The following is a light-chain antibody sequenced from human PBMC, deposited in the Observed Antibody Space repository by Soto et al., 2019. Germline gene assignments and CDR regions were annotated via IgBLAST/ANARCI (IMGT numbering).Light chain of an antibody. J-gene: IGLJ1*01. Sequence: QSALTQPASVSGSPGQSITISCTGSSSDIGAYDYVSWYQQRPVKAPKLMIFDVTNRPSGVSDRFSGSKSGNTASLTISGLQTEGESDYYCNSYTSRSTPYVFGTGTKLTVL. CDR2: DVT. V-gene: IGLV2-14*01. CDR1: SSDIGAYDY. CDR3: NSYTSRSTPYV.